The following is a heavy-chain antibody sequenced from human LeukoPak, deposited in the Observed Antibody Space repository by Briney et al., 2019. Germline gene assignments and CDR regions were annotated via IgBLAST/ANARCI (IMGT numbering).Heavy chain of an antibody. V-gene: IGHV3-21*01. D-gene: IGHD3-3*01. CDR1: GFTFSSYS. CDR2: ISSSSSYI. Sequence: PGGSLRLPCAASGFTFSSYSMNWVRQAPGKGLEWVSSISSSSSYIYYADSVKGRFTISRDNAKNSLYLQMNSLRAEDTAVYYCARGDFWSGYTNIDYWGQGTLVTVSS. J-gene: IGHJ4*02. CDR3: ARGDFWSGYTNIDY.